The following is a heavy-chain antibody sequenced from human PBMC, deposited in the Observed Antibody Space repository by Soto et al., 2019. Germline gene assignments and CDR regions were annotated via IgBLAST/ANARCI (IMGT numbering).Heavy chain of an antibody. V-gene: IGHV1-3*01. CDR1: GYSFTHYV. D-gene: IGHD3-22*01. CDR3: VRDYASDSGVHLDF. Sequence: QVQLVQSGTEVKKPGASVKVSCKASGYSFTHYVIHWVRQAPGQRPEWMGWIGAGDGKTYYSQNFQGRVTITKDTSASKAYMELSSLISEDTAVYYCVRDYASDSGVHLDFWGQGTLVTVSS. J-gene: IGHJ4*02. CDR2: IGAGDGKT.